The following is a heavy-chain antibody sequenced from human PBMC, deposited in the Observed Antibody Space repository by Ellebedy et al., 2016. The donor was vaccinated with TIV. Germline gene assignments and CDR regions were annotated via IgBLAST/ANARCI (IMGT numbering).Heavy chain of an antibody. J-gene: IGHJ4*02. Sequence: SETLSLXCTVSGASLSSYWSWIRQPPGKELEWIGYIYDSGSTKYNPSLESRITMSVDTSKNQFSLKVTSVTAADTAVYYCARDEGSGSYHYWGQGLLLTVSS. D-gene: IGHD1-26*01. CDR2: IYDSGST. CDR3: ARDEGSGSYHY. CDR1: GASLSSY. V-gene: IGHV4-59*12.